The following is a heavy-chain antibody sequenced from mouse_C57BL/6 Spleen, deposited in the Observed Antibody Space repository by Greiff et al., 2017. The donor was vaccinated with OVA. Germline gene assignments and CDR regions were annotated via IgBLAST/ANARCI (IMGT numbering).Heavy chain of an antibody. CDR1: GYTFTSYC. CDR3: AGSRNFDY. J-gene: IGHJ2*01. CDR2: IDPSDSYT. D-gene: IGHD1-1*01. V-gene: IGHV1-50*01. Sequence: QVALQQRGAELVKPGASVKLSCKASGYTFTSYCLQWVKQRPGQGLEWIGEIDPSDSYTNYNQKFKGKATLTVDTSSSTAYMQLSSLTAEDAAVYACAGSRNFDYWGQGTTLTVSS.